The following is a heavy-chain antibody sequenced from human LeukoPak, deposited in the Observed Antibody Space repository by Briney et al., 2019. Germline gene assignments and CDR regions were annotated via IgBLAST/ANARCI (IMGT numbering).Heavy chain of an antibody. J-gene: IGHJ3*02. CDR1: GFTFSSYS. CDR2: ISSSSSYI. CDR3: ARENLVGARTPWAFDI. V-gene: IGHV3-21*01. D-gene: IGHD1-26*01. Sequence: PGGSLRLSCAASGFTFSSYSMNWVRQAPGKGLEWVSSISSSSSYIYYADSVKGRFTISRDNAKNSLYLQMNSLRAEDTAVYYCARENLVGARTPWAFDIWGQGTMVTVSS.